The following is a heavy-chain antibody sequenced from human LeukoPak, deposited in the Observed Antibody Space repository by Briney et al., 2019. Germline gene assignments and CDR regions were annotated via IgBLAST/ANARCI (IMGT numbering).Heavy chain of an antibody. CDR2: ISGSGGST. CDR3: ARDPYRDAPDYFDY. V-gene: IGHV3-23*01. Sequence: GGSLRLSCAASGFSFNSYAMNWVRQAPGKGLEWVSGISGSGGSTYYADSVKGRFTISRDNSKNTLYLQMNSLRVEDTAVYYCARDPYRDAPDYFDYWGQGTLVTVSS. CDR1: GFSFNSYA. D-gene: IGHD1-14*01. J-gene: IGHJ4*02.